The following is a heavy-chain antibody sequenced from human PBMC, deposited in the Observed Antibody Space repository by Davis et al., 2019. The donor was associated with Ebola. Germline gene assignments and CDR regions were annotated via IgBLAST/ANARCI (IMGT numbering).Heavy chain of an antibody. J-gene: IGHJ4*02. CDR3: ARGLQQWLVAPLGY. Sequence: ASVKVSCKASGYTFTNYGITWVRQAPGQGLEWMGWINPHNGNTNYAQKFQGRVTMTTDTSTTTAYMELRSLRSDDTAVYYCARGLQQWLVAPLGYWGLGTLVTVSS. V-gene: IGHV1-18*04. D-gene: IGHD6-19*01. CDR1: GYTFTNYG. CDR2: INPHNGNT.